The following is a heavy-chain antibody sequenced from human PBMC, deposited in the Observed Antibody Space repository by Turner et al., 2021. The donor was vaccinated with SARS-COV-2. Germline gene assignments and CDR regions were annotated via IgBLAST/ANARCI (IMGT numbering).Heavy chain of an antibody. V-gene: IGHV4-59*01. CDR1: GGSISSYY. CDR2: SYYSGST. J-gene: IGHJ4*02. CDR3: ARGFDY. Sequence: QVQLQESGPGLVKPSETLSLTCTVAGGSISSYYCSWIRQPPGKGLEWIGYSYYSGSTNYNPSLKSRVTISVDTSKNQFTLKLSSVTAADSAVDYCARGFDYWGQGTLVTVSS.